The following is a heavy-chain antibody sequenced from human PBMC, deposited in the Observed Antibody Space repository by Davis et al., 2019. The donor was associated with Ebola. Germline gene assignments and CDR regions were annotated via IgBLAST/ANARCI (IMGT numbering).Heavy chain of an antibody. CDR2: IKSKTDGGTT. CDR3: TTVKVGASGH. J-gene: IGHJ4*02. D-gene: IGHD1-26*01. V-gene: IGHV3-15*01. Sequence: GESLKISCAASGFTFSNAWMSWVRQAPGKGLEWVGRIKSKTDGGTTDYAAPVKGRFTISSDDSKNTLYLQMNSLKTEDTAVYYCTTVKVGASGHWGQGTLVTVSS. CDR1: GFTFSNAW.